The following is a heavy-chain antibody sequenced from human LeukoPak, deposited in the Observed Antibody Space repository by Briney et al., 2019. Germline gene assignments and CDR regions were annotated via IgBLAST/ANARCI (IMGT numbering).Heavy chain of an antibody. D-gene: IGHD5-18*01. J-gene: IGHJ4*02. V-gene: IGHV1-69*13. CDR1: GGTFSSYA. Sequence: SVKVSCKASGGTFSSYAISWVRQAPGQGLEWMGGIIPIFGTANYAQKFRGRVTITADESTSTAYMELSSLRSEDTAVYYCARGQKYSYGYYFDYWGQGALVTVSS. CDR2: IIPIFGTA. CDR3: ARGQKYSYGYYFDY.